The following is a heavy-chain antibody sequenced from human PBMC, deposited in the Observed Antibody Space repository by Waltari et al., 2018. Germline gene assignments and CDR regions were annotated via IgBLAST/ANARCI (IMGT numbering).Heavy chain of an antibody. D-gene: IGHD3-16*01. Sequence: QVQLVQSGAAVKKPGASVKVSCRPSGYTVTAYHMHWVRQAPGQGLEWMGRINPNTGGTTYAQKFGGRVTMTRDTAISTAYMELHSLTTEDTAVYFCASNRDMLTWGQGTMVIVSS. V-gene: IGHV1-2*06. CDR3: ASNRDMLT. J-gene: IGHJ3*01. CDR1: GYTVTAYH. CDR2: INPNTGGT.